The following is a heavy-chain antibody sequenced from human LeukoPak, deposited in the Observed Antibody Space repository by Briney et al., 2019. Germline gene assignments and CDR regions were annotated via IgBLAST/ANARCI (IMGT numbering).Heavy chain of an antibody. CDR1: GGSISSGGYY. J-gene: IGHJ6*02. D-gene: IGHD3-10*01. CDR3: AREAPQLRFDYYYGMDV. CDR2: IYYSGST. V-gene: IGHV4-31*03. Sequence: SGTLSLTCTVSGGSISSGGYYWSWIRQHLGKGLEWIGYIYYSGSTYYDPSLKSRVTISVDTSKNQFSLKLSSVTAADTAVYYCAREAPQLRFDYYYGMDVWGQGTTVTVSS.